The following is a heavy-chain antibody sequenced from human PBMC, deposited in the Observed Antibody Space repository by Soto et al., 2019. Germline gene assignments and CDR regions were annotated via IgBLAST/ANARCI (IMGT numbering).Heavy chain of an antibody. V-gene: IGHV4-4*02. CDR2: IYHSGST. Sequence: QVQLQESGPGLVKPSGTLSLTCAVSGGSISSSNWWSWVRQPPGKGLEWIGEIYHSGSTNYNPSLKSXXTXSXXKSKTQFSLKLSSVTAADTAVYYCARAFYGDAFDIWGQGTMVTVSS. CDR1: GGSISSSNW. D-gene: IGHD3-10*01. J-gene: IGHJ3*02. CDR3: ARAFYGDAFDI.